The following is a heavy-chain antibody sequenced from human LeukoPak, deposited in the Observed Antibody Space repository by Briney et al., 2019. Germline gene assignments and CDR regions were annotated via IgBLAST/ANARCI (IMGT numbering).Heavy chain of an antibody. Sequence: PSVTLSLTCTVSGGSIRGYYWSWIRQPPGKGLEWIGYIYYSGSTNYNPSLKSRVTISVDTSENQFSLKLSAVTAADTAVYYCARHEFDSGSLPYFDYWGQGILVTVSS. CDR3: ARHEFDSGSLPYFDY. V-gene: IGHV4-59*08. D-gene: IGHD3-10*01. CDR1: GGSIRGYY. J-gene: IGHJ4*02. CDR2: IYYSGST.